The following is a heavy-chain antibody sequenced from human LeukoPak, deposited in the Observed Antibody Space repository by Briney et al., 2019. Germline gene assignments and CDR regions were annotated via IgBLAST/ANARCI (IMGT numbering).Heavy chain of an antibody. CDR3: ARLYYDFWSGAGAPYYFDY. J-gene: IGHJ4*02. V-gene: IGHV5-51*01. CDR2: IYPGDSDT. D-gene: IGHD3-3*01. Sequence: GESLKISCKGSGYSFTSYWIGWVRQMPGKGLEWMGTIYPGDSDTRYSPSFQGQVTISADKSISTAYLQWSSLKASDTAMYYCARLYYDFWSGAGAPYYFDYWGQGTLVTVSS. CDR1: GYSFTSYW.